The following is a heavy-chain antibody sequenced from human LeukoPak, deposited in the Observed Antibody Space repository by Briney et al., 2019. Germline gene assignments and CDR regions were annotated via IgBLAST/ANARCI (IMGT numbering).Heavy chain of an antibody. D-gene: IGHD1-26*01. Sequence: SQTLPLTFAISGDSVSINSAASNWIRHSPSRGLEWLGRTYYRSKWYNDYAVAEKSRITINPDTSKNQFSLQLNSVTPEDTAVYYCASSTPYSVSYYMVDAFDIWGQGTMVTVSS. CDR2: TYYRSKWYN. J-gene: IGHJ3*02. V-gene: IGHV6-1*01. CDR1: GDSVSINSAA. CDR3: ASSTPYSVSYYMVDAFDI.